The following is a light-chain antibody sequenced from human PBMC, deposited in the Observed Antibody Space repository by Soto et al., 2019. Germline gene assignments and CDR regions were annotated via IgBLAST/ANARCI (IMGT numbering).Light chain of an antibody. CDR2: DVS. Sequence: QSALTQPRSVSGSSGQSVTISCTGTSSDVGVYNYVSWYQQYPGKAPKIMIYDVSKRPSGVPDRFSGSKSDNTASLTISGLQAEDEADYYCCSYAGSYTVVFGIGTKLTVL. J-gene: IGLJ1*01. CDR1: SSDVGVYNY. CDR3: CSYAGSYTVV. V-gene: IGLV2-11*01.